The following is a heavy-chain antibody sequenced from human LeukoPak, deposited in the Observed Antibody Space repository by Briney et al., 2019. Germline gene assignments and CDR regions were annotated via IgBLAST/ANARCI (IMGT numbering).Heavy chain of an antibody. J-gene: IGHJ4*02. V-gene: IGHV3-33*01. CDR1: GFTFSSYA. D-gene: IGHD3-10*01. CDR2: ICYDGSNK. Sequence: GGSLRLSCAASGFTFSSYAMHWVRQAPGKGLEGVAVICYDGSNKYYADSVKGRFTISRDNSKNTLYLQMNSLRAEDTAVYYCARDAYGSGKLLDYWGERTPVTVSS. CDR3: ARDAYGSGKLLDY.